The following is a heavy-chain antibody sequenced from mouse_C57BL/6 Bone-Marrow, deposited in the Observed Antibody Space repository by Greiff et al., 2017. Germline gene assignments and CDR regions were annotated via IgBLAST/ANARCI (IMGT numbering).Heavy chain of an antibody. CDR1: GFTFSDYY. J-gene: IGHJ3*01. CDR3: ARHNYGSSYAFAY. Sequence: EVKVVESGGGLVQPGGSLKLSCAASGFTFSDYYMYWVRQTPEKRLEWVAYISNGGGSTYYPDTVKGRFTISRDNAKNTLYLQMSRLKSEDTAMYYCARHNYGSSYAFAYWGQGTLVTVSA. CDR2: ISNGGGST. V-gene: IGHV5-12*01. D-gene: IGHD1-1*01.